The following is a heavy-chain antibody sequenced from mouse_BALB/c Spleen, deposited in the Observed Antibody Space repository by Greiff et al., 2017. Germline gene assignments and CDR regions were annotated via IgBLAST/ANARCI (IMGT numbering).Heavy chain of an antibody. D-gene: IGHD1-1*01. Sequence: EVKLEESGGGLVKPGGSLKLSCAASGFTFSSYAMSWVRQTPEKRLEWVASISSGGSTYYPDSVKGRFTISRDNARNILYLQMSSLRSEDTAMYYCARGQSITTVLDYWGQGTTLTVSS. CDR2: ISSGGST. CDR3: ARGQSITTVLDY. J-gene: IGHJ2*01. V-gene: IGHV5-6-5*01. CDR1: GFTFSSYA.